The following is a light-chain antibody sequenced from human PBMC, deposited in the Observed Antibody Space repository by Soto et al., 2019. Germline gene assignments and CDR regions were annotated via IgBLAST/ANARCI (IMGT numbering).Light chain of an antibody. CDR3: QQRANWPPIT. V-gene: IGKV3-11*01. J-gene: IGKJ5*01. CDR2: DTS. Sequence: EILLTQSPATLSLSPGERATLSCRASQNVSNYLAWYQQKPGQAPRLLIYDTSNRATGIPARFSGSGSGTVFTLTISSLESEDLAVYYCQQRANWPPITFGQGTRLEIE. CDR1: QNVSNY.